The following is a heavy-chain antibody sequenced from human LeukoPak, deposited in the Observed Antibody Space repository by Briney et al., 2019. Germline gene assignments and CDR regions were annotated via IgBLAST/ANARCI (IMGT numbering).Heavy chain of an antibody. D-gene: IGHD1-26*01. V-gene: IGHV3-66*01. J-gene: IGHJ4*02. CDR2: TYSGGDT. CDR1: GFTFSSYW. Sequence: PGGSLRLSCAASGFTFSSYWMHWVRQAPGKGLEWVSVTYSGGDTYYADSVKGRFTISRGNSKNTLSLQMNSLRVEDTAIYYCARAPVGATHLKYWGQGSLVIVSS. CDR3: ARAPVGATHLKY.